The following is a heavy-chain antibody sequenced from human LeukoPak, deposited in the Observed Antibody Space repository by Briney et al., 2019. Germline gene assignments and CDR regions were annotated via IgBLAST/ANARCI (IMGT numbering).Heavy chain of an antibody. D-gene: IGHD4-11*01. CDR2: VFSDGSNQ. Sequence: GGSLRLSCAASRFLFSHFGMHWVRQAPGKGLEWVAVVFSDGSNQYYADSVKGRFTVSRDNSQNMVYLQMNGLRPDDTALYYCAKDAERGFDYSNSLEKWGQGTLVTVSS. CDR3: AKDAERGFDYSNSLEK. CDR1: RFLFSHFG. V-gene: IGHV3-33*06. J-gene: IGHJ4*02.